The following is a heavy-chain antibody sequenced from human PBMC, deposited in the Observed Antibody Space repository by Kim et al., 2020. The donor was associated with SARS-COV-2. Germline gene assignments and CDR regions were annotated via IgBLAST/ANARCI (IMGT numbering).Heavy chain of an antibody. Sequence: GGSLRLSCADSGFTFRTYAMHWVRQAPGKGLEWVAVISYDGRNEYYADSVKGRLTIFRNNSKNTLYLQMNSLRAEDTAMYHCARDRFGSVVRGVDYWGQGTLVTVSS. J-gene: IGHJ4*02. CDR2: ISYDGRNE. V-gene: IGHV3-30*04. D-gene: IGHD3-16*01. CDR1: GFTFRTYA. CDR3: ARDRFGSVVRGVDY.